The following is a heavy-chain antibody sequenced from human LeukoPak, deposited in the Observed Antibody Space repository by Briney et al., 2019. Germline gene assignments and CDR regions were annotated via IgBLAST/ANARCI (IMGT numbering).Heavy chain of an antibody. V-gene: IGHV4-61*05. CDR2: IYYSGST. CDR3: ARTTMVRGTYYMDV. CDR1: GGSISSSSYY. J-gene: IGHJ6*03. Sequence: SETLSLTCTVSGGSISSSSYYWGWIRQPPGKGLEWIGYIYYSGSTNYNPSLKSRVTISVDTSKNQFSLKLSSVTAADTAVYYCARTTMVRGTYYMDVWGKGTTVTISS. D-gene: IGHD3-10*01.